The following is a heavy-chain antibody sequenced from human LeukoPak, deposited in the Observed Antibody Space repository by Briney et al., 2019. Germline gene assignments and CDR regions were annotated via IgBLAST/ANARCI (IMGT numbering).Heavy chain of an antibody. Sequence: KPSDTLSLTCTVSGGSISSYYWSWIRQPPGKGLEWIGYIYYSGSTNFNPSLKSRVTISVDTSKNQFSLKLSSVTAADTAVYYCARAPGHAYYGMDVWGQGTTVTVSS. CDR1: GGSISSYY. V-gene: IGHV4-59*07. CDR3: ARAPGHAYYGMDV. CDR2: IYYSGST. J-gene: IGHJ6*02.